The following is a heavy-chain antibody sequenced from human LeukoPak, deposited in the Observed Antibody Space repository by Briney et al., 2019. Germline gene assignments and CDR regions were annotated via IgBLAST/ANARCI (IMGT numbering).Heavy chain of an antibody. CDR3: ARVGNYYYDSSGSLDY. V-gene: IGHV1-46*04. D-gene: IGHD3-22*01. CDR1: GYTFTSYY. CDR2: INPSGGST. Sequence: ASVKVSCKASGYTFTSYYMYCVRQAPGQGLEWMGIINPSGGSTSYAQKLQGRVTMTRDTSTSTVYMELSSLRSEDTAVYYCARVGNYYYDSSGSLDYWGQGTLVTVSS. J-gene: IGHJ4*02.